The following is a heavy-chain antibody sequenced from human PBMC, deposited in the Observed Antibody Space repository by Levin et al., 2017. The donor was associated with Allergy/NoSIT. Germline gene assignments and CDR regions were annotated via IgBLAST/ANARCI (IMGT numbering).Heavy chain of an antibody. D-gene: IGHD6-19*01. V-gene: IGHV3-30*18. CDR2: ISYDGSKQ. J-gene: IGHJ4*02. CDR1: GSTFSPYA. CDR3: AKGRGITVTGPLDS. Sequence: AGGSLRLSCAASGSTFSPYAMNWVRQAPGKGLEWLAVISYDGSKQYYADSVKGRFTISRDKSNNTLYLQMNSLRPEDTALYYCAKGRGITVTGPLDSWGQGTLVTVSS.